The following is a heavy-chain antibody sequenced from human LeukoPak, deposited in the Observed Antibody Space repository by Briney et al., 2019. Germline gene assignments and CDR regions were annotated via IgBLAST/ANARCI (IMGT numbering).Heavy chain of an antibody. CDR2: YEAERAEI. D-gene: IGHD3-10*01. Sequence: ASVKVSCKVSGHTLTELALHWVRQAPGKGLEWMGGYEAERAEIIYAPKLQGRVTMTEDTSTETAYMELSSLSADDTAVYYCAVGTFYYLTAVFWGQATLVTVSS. CDR1: GHTLTELA. V-gene: IGHV1-24*01. CDR3: AVGTFYYLTAVF. J-gene: IGHJ4*02.